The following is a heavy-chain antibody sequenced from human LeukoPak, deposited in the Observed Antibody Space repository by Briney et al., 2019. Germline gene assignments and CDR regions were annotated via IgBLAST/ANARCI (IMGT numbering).Heavy chain of an antibody. CDR1: GFTFSSYS. Sequence: PGGSLRLSCAASGFTFSSYSRNWVRQAPGKGLEWVSSISSSSSYIYYADSVKGRFTISRDNAKNSLYLQMNSLRAEDTAVYYCAPDYSNYVRWFDPWGQGTLVTVSS. D-gene: IGHD4-11*01. V-gene: IGHV3-21*01. CDR2: ISSSSSYI. CDR3: APDYSNYVRWFDP. J-gene: IGHJ5*02.